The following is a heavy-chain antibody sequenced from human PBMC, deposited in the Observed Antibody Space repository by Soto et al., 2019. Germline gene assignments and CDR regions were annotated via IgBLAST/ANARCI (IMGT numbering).Heavy chain of an antibody. V-gene: IGHV2-5*02. CDR3: APTPEGASRIRGTGRYFQH. CDR1: GFLLSTSGVG. J-gene: IGHJ1*01. D-gene: IGHD3-10*01. CDR2: IYWDDDK. Sequence: QITLKESGPTLVKPTQTLTLTCTFSGFLLSTSGVGVAWIRQPPGKALEWLSLIYWDDDKRYSPSLKSRLTITKDPPKHQVGLTMTNMDPVDTATYYCAPTPEGASRIRGTGRYFQHWGQGTLVTVSS.